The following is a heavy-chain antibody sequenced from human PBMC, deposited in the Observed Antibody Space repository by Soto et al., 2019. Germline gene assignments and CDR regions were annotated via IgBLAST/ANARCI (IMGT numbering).Heavy chain of an antibody. CDR2: ISGSGGST. J-gene: IGHJ4*02. Sequence: LRLSCAASGFTFSSYAMSWVRQAPGKGLEWVSAISGSGGSTYYADSVKGRFTISRDNSKNTLYLQMNSLRAEDTAVYYCAKFGSYDSSGYYNYWGQGTLVTVSS. D-gene: IGHD3-22*01. V-gene: IGHV3-23*01. CDR1: GFTFSSYA. CDR3: AKFGSYDSSGYYNY.